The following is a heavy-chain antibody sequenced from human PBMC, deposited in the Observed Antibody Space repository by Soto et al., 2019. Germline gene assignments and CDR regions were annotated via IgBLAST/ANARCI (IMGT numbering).Heavy chain of an antibody. J-gene: IGHJ3*01. V-gene: IGHV5-51*01. Sequence: PGESLKISCKGSGYSFAGYWIGWVRQMPGKGLDWMGVIYPGYSDTRYSPSFHGQVTISADKSISTAYLQWSSLKASGTAMYFCARLPGVRGVFDGFNVWGQGTMVTVSS. CDR2: IYPGYSDT. CDR1: GYSFAGYW. D-gene: IGHD3-10*01. CDR3: ARLPGVRGVFDGFNV.